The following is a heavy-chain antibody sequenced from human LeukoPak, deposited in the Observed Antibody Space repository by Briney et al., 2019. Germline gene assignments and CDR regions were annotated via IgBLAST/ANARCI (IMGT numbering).Heavy chain of an antibody. V-gene: IGHV1-3*01. CDR1: GYTFTSYA. CDR2: INAGNGNT. D-gene: IGHD3-9*01. CDR3: ARGTRLGYFDWLAFDY. Sequence: GASVKVSCKASGYTFTSYAMHWVRQAPGQRLEWMGWINAGNGNTKYSQKFQGRVTITRDTSASTAYMELSGLRSEDTAVYYCARGTRLGYFDWLAFDYWGQGTLVTVSS. J-gene: IGHJ4*02.